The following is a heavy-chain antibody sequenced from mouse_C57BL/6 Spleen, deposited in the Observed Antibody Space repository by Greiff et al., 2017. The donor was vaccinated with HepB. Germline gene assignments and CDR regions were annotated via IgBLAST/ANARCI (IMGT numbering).Heavy chain of an antibody. J-gene: IGHJ1*03. D-gene: IGHD2-3*01. CDR3: ARAGDGYYWYFDV. Sequence: VHLVESGAELVRPGASVKLSCKASGYTFTDYYINWVKQRPGQGLEWIARIYPGSGNTYYNEKFKGKATLTAEKSSSTAYMQLSSLTSEDSAVYFCARAGDGYYWYFDVWGTGTTVTVSS. CDR1: GYTFTDYY. CDR2: IYPGSGNT. V-gene: IGHV1-76*01.